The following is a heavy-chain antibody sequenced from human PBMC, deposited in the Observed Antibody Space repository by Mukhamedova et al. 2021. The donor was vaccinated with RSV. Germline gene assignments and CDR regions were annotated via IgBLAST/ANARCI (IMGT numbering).Heavy chain of an antibody. CDR2: SGST. J-gene: IGHJ5*02. Sequence: SGSTNYNPSLKSRVTISVDTSKNQFSLKLSSVTAADTAVYYCARAWRGFDPWGQGTLVTVSS. CDR3: ARAWRGFDP. V-gene: IGHV4-34*01. D-gene: IGHD3-3*01.